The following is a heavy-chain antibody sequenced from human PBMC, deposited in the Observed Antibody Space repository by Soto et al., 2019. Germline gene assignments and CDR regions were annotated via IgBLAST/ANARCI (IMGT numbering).Heavy chain of an antibody. CDR2: IKQDGSEK. J-gene: IGHJ4*02. V-gene: IGHV3-7*01. Sequence: GGSLRLSCAASGFTFSSYWMSWVRQAPGKGLEWVANIKQDGSEKYYVDSVKGRLTISRDNAKNSLYLQMNSLRAEDTAVYYCARDNSFTAYSYGTGYFDYWGQGTLVTVSS. CDR1: GFTFSSYW. D-gene: IGHD5-18*01. CDR3: ARDNSFTAYSYGTGYFDY.